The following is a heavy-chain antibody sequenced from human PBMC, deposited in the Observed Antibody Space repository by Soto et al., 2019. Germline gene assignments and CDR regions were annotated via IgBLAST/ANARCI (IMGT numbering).Heavy chain of an antibody. V-gene: IGHV3-23*01. CDR2: VSGSGGST. D-gene: IGHD3-9*01. CDR3: AKIAYYDILTGSRKYNWFDP. CDR1: GFTFSSYA. Sequence: PGGSLRLSCAASGFTFSSYAMSWFRQAPGKGLEWVSAVSGSGGSTYYTDSVKGRFTISRDNSKNTLYLHMNSLRAEDTAVYYCAKIAYYDILTGSRKYNWFDPWGQGNLVTVSS. J-gene: IGHJ5*02.